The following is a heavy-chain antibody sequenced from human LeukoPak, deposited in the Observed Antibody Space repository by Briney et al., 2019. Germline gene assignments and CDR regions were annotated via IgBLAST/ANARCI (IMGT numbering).Heavy chain of an antibody. Sequence: ASVKVSCKASGYTFTSYGISWVRQAPGQGLEWMGWISAYNGNTNYAQKLQGRVTMTTDTSTSTAYMELRSLRSDDTAVYYCARDVTIFGLVMSPFEHWGPGVLVTVSS. D-gene: IGHD3/OR15-3a*01. CDR3: ARDVTIFGLVMSPFEH. J-gene: IGHJ4*02. V-gene: IGHV1-18*01. CDR1: GYTFTSYG. CDR2: ISAYNGNT.